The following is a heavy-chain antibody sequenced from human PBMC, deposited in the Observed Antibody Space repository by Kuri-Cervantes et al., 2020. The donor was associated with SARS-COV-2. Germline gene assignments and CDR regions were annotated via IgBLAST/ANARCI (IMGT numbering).Heavy chain of an antibody. V-gene: IGHV1-24*01. D-gene: IGHD3-10*01. CDR1: GYTFSDYY. CDR3: ATALASGRPCFDY. CDR2: FDPEDGET. Sequence: ASVKVSCKASGYTFSDYYMHWVRQAPGQGLEWMGGFDPEDGETIYAQKFQGRVTMTEDTSTDTAYMELSSLRSEDTAVYYCATALASGRPCFDYWSQGTLVTVSS. J-gene: IGHJ4*02.